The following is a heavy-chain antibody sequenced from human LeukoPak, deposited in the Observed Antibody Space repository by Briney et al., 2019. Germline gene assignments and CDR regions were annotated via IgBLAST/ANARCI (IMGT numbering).Heavy chain of an antibody. Sequence: PGGSLRLSCAASGFTFSSYAMSWVRQAPGKGLEWVSAISGSGGSTYYADSVKGRFTISRDNSKNTLYVQMNSLRAEDTAVYYCAKDLYGSGSRNAFDIWGQGTMVTVSS. V-gene: IGHV3-23*01. CDR1: GFTFSSYA. CDR2: ISGSGGST. D-gene: IGHD3-10*01. J-gene: IGHJ3*02. CDR3: AKDLYGSGSRNAFDI.